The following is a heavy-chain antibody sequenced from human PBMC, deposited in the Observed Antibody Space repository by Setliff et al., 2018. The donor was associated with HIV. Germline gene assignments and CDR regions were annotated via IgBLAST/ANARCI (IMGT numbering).Heavy chain of an antibody. D-gene: IGHD2-8*01. J-gene: IGHJ4*01. CDR1: GESFSGYY. Sequence: PSERMSLTCALYGESFSGYYWSWIRQPAGKGLEWIGEINHSGRAKYNPSRKSRASRSADTSKTQFSLRLTSVTAADTAVYYCARGAPYCNHGICHHFDYWGHGNLVTVSS. CDR3: ARGAPYCNHGICHHFDY. CDR2: INHSGRA. V-gene: IGHV4-34*01.